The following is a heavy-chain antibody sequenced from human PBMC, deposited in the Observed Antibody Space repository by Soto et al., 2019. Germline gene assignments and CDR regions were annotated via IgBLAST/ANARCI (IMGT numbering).Heavy chain of an antibody. CDR2: INHSGST. CDR3: ARAVLRYFDWLLFSPYGMDV. V-gene: IGHV4-34*01. J-gene: IGHJ6*02. CDR1: GGSFSGYY. Sequence: SETLSLTCAVYGGSFSGYYWSWIRQPPGKGLEWIGEINHSGSTNYNPSLKSRVTISVDTSKNQFSLKLSSVTAADMAVYYCARAVLRYFDWLLFSPYGMDVWGQGTTVTVSS. D-gene: IGHD3-9*01.